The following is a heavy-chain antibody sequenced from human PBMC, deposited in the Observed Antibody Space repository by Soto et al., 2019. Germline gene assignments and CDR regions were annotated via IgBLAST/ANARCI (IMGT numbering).Heavy chain of an antibody. Sequence: ASVKVSCKASGYTFTSYYMHWVRQAPGQGLEWMGIINPSGGSTSCAQKFQGRVTMTRDTSTSTVYMELSSLRSEDTAVYYCARVGGIAAAGIRPYYYYGMDVWGQGTTVTVS. J-gene: IGHJ6*02. CDR2: INPSGGST. CDR1: GYTFTSYY. V-gene: IGHV1-46*01. D-gene: IGHD6-13*01. CDR3: ARVGGIAAAGIRPYYYYGMDV.